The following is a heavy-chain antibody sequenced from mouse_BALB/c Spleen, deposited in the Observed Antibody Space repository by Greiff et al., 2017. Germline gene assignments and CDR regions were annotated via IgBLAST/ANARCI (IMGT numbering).Heavy chain of an antibody. CDR3: ARWYSLLRAMDY. CDR1: GYAFSSYW. D-gene: IGHD1-2*01. CDR2: IYPGDGDT. Sequence: QVQLQQSGAELVRPGSSVKISCKASGYAFSSYWMNWVKQRPGQGLEWIGQIYPGDGDTNYNGKFKGKATLTADKSSSTAYMQLSSLTSEDSAVYFCARWYSLLRAMDYWGQGTSVTVSS. J-gene: IGHJ4*01. V-gene: IGHV1-80*01.